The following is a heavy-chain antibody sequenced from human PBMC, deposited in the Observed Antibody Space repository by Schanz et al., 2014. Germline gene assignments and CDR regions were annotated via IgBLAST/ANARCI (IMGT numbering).Heavy chain of an antibody. D-gene: IGHD2-8*02. CDR2: IGTSGGT. V-gene: IGHV3-23*01. Sequence: EVQLLESGGGLVQPGGSLKLSCAASGLIFSNYVMSWVRQAPGKGLEWVSTIGTSGGTNYAESVKGRFTISRDNSKNTRYLQMNSLRAEDTAVYYCAKTLFPGGTQTFGNWGRGTLVTVSS. J-gene: IGHJ4*02. CDR1: GLIFSNYV. CDR3: AKTLFPGGTQTFGN.